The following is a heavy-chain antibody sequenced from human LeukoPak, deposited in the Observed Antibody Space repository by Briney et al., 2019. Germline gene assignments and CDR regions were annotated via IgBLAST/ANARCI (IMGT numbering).Heavy chain of an antibody. D-gene: IGHD3-10*01. CDR3: ARDPSITMVRGVIFRFDR. Sequence: GGSLRLSCEVSGFIFSIHWMSWVRQAPGKGLEWVSYISSSSNTIYYADSVKGRFTISRDNAKNSLYLQMNSLRAEDTAVYYCARDPSITMVRGVIFRFDRWGQGTLVTVSS. V-gene: IGHV3-48*04. CDR2: ISSSSNTI. J-gene: IGHJ5*02. CDR1: GFIFSIHW.